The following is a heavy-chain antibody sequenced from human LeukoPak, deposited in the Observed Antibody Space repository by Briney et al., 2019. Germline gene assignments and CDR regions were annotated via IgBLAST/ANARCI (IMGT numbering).Heavy chain of an antibody. CDR2: IIPIFGTA. D-gene: IGHD5-12*01. CDR3: ARGEDSGYDWDY. Sequence: GASVKVSCKASGGTFSSYAISWVRQAPGQGLEWMGGIIPIFGTANYAQKFQGRVTITTDESTSTAYMELSSLRSEGTAVYYCARGEDSGYDWDYWGQGTLVTVSS. J-gene: IGHJ4*02. CDR1: GGTFSSYA. V-gene: IGHV1-69*05.